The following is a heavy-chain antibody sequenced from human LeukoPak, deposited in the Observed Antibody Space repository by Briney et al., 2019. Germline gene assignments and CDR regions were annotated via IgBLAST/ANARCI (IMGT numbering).Heavy chain of an antibody. J-gene: IGHJ4*02. CDR1: RYTFSHYW. CDR3: ARAYNSHFDY. Sequence: GGSLRLSCAPSRYTFSHYWMQWLRQAPGKGLVCVSRIKSDGSSTSYADSVKGRFTISRDDAKNTLYLQMISMRAEDTAVYYCARAYNSHFDYWGQGALVTVSS. D-gene: IGHD1-1*01. CDR2: IKSDGSST. V-gene: IGHV3-74*01.